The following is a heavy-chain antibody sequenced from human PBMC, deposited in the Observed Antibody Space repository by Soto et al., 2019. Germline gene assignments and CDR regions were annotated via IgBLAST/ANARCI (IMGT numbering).Heavy chain of an antibody. Sequence: RLSCAASGFTFSSYWMSWVRQAPGKGLEWVANIKQDGSEKYYVDSVKGRFTISRDNAKNSLYLQMNSLRAEDTAVYSCARVIVVVPAGSTYYYYGMDVWGQGTTVTVSS. CDR1: GFTFSSYW. CDR3: ARVIVVVPAGSTYYYYGMDV. CDR2: IKQDGSEK. D-gene: IGHD2-2*01. V-gene: IGHV3-7*01. J-gene: IGHJ6*02.